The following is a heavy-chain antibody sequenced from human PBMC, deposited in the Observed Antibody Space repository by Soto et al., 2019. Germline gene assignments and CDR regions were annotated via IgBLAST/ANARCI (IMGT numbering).Heavy chain of an antibody. Sequence: QVRLQQWGAGPLKSSQTLSLTCGISGGYFSANYWSWIRQAPGKGPEWHGEINHSGYTAYNLSLQSRVTISAATSKNQFSRNLSPVTASDTAVYCCATGALFSSWGQGTLVTVSS. J-gene: IGHJ5*02. CDR2: INHSGYT. CDR1: GGYFSANY. V-gene: IGHV4-34*02. CDR3: ATGALFSS. D-gene: IGHD3-3*01.